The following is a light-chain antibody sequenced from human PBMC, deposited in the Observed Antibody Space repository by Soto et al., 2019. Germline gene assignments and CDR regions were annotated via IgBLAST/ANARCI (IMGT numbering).Light chain of an antibody. CDR2: DVS. V-gene: IGLV2-14*01. Sequence: QSVLTQSASVSGSPGQSITISCTGTSSDVGGYNYVSWYQQHPGQAPKLIIYDVSNRPSGVSTRFSGSKSGNTASLTISGLQAEDEADYSCSSYTSTNSWVFGGRTQLAVL. J-gene: IGLJ3*02. CDR3: SSYTSTNSWV. CDR1: SSDVGGYNY.